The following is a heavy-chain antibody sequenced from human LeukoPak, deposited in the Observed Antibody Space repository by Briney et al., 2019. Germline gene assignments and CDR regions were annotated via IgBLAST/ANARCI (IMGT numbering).Heavy chain of an antibody. CDR2: ISSASNTI. J-gene: IGHJ5*02. Sequence: GGSLRLSCAASGFTFSSYRMNWVRQAPGKGLEWVSYISSASNTIYYADSVKGRFTISRDNAKNSLYLQMNSLRAEDTAMYYCARDGWFGDYNWFDPWGQGTLVTVSS. V-gene: IGHV3-48*01. D-gene: IGHD3-10*01. CDR1: GFTFSSYR. CDR3: ARDGWFGDYNWFDP.